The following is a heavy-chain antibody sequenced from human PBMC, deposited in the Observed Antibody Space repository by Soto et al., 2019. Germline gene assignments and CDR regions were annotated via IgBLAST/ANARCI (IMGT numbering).Heavy chain of an antibody. CDR2: ISHTGRT. CDR1: TGSMRTYY. CDR3: ARDDTTGLFDF. J-gene: IGHJ4*02. V-gene: IGHV4-59*01. Sequence: SETLSLTCSVSTGSMRTYYWTWIRQSPGKGLEWIGQISHTGRTKYNPPLESRVTISVDTSRKQFSLKLTSVTAADTALYYCARDDTTGLFDFWGQGTLVTVSS. D-gene: IGHD4-17*01.